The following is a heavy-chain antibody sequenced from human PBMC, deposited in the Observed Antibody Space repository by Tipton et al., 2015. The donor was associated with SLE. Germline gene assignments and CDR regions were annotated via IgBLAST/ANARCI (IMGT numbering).Heavy chain of an antibody. J-gene: IGHJ6*03. Sequence: TLSLTCGDYGGSFSGYYWSWIRQPPGKGLEWIGEINHGGDTDYNPSLESRVTISVDRSKNQFSPKLNSVTAADTAVYYCARGSGRYSSSWYFFYYYMDVWGKGTTVTVSS. D-gene: IGHD6-13*01. CDR2: INHGGDT. CDR1: GGSFSGYY. V-gene: IGHV4-34*01. CDR3: ARGSGRYSSSWYFFYYYMDV.